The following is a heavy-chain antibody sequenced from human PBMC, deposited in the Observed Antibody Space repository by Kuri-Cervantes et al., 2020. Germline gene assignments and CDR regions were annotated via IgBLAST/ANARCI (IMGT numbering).Heavy chain of an antibody. D-gene: IGHD3-9*01. J-gene: IGHJ3*02. V-gene: IGHV3-30*18. Sequence: GESLKISCAASGFTFSSYGMHWARQAPGKGLEWVAVISYDGSNKYYADSVKGRFTISRDNSKNTPYLQMNSLRAEDTAVYYCAKENGKTYYDILTGYSDDAFDIWGQGTMVTVSS. CDR1: GFTFSSYG. CDR2: ISYDGSNK. CDR3: AKENGKTYYDILTGYSDDAFDI.